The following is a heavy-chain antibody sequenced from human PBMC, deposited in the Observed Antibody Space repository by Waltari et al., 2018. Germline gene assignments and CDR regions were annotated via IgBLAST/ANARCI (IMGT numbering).Heavy chain of an antibody. V-gene: IGHV3-21*01. CDR3: AGTTVTTWGNWFDP. CDR1: GFTFSSYS. Sequence: EVQLVESGGGLVKPGGSLRLSCAASGFTFSSYSMNWVRQAPGKGLEWVSSISSSSSYIYYADSVKGRFTISRDNAKNSLYLQMNSLRAEDTAVYYCAGTTVTTWGNWFDPWGQGTLVTVSS. J-gene: IGHJ5*02. CDR2: ISSSSSYI. D-gene: IGHD4-17*01.